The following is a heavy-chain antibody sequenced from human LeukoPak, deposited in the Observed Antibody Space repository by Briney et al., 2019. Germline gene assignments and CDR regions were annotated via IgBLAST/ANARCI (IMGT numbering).Heavy chain of an antibody. Sequence: SETLSLTCAVSGGSISSDTYWGWVRQPPGKGLEWIGEISHSGRTTYNPSLQTRITISVDKSKNQFSLKLSSVTAADTAVYYCASVFGYFYYDFWSGYFQGFDYWGQGTLVTVSS. CDR2: ISHSGRT. CDR3: ASVFGYFYYDFWSGYFQGFDY. V-gene: IGHV4-4*02. CDR1: GGSISSDTY. J-gene: IGHJ4*02. D-gene: IGHD3-3*01.